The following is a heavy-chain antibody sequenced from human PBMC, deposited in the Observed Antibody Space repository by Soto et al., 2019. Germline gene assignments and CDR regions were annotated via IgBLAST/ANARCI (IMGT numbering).Heavy chain of an antibody. D-gene: IGHD3-22*01. J-gene: IGHJ4*02. Sequence: TLSLTCSVSGGSISSGSYYWGWIRQTPGRGLEWIASMYHGGTTYSNPSLKSRVTISVDTSKNQFSLRLTSVTAADTAVYYCARAWGYYDSSGPFDYWGQGTLVTVSS. V-gene: IGHV4-39*01. CDR1: GGSISSGSYY. CDR3: ARAWGYYDSSGPFDY. CDR2: MYHGGTT.